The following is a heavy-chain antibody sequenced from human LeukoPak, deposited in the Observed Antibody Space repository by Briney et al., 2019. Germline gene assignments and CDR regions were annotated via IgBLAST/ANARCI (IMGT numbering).Heavy chain of an antibody. V-gene: IGHV1-8*01. CDR1: GYTFTSYD. Sequence: ASVKVSCKASGYTFTSYDINWVRQATGQGLEWMGWMNPNSGNTGYAQKFQGRVTMTRNTSISTAYMELSGLRSEDTAVYYCARIGVGDYIWGSYRYFYYWGQGTLVTVSS. CDR2: MNPNSGNT. D-gene: IGHD3-16*02. J-gene: IGHJ4*02. CDR3: ARIGVGDYIWGSYRYFYY.